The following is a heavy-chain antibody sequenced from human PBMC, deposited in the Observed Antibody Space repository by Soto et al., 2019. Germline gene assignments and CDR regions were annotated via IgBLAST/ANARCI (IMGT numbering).Heavy chain of an antibody. D-gene: IGHD6-19*01. CDR1: GFSLSSTRMA. CDR3: AHIVVAGLGYYFDY. J-gene: IGHJ4*01. Sequence: QITLKESGPTLVKHTQTLTLTCTFSGFSLSSTRMAVGWIRQPPGKALEWLALIYWDDDKRYSPFLKSRLTLTYDSSKHQVVLTMSNMDPVDTARYYCAHIVVAGLGYYFDYWGQGTLVTVSS. V-gene: IGHV2-5*02. CDR2: IYWDDDK.